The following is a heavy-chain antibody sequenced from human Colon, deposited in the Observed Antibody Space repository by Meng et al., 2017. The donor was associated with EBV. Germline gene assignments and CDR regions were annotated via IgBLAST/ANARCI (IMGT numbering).Heavy chain of an antibody. Sequence: QVQLKESGPGLVKPSETLSPSSAVSGGSVSSSKWWGWVRQSTEKGLEWIGEIFHRGLTNYNPSLQSRVTISGDKSKNQFSLEVTSVTAADTAIYYCMRDLLVLEKNEVWGRGTLVTVSS. CDR2: IFHRGLT. V-gene: IGHV4-4*02. CDR1: GGSVSSSKW. D-gene: IGHD1-1*01. CDR3: MRDLLVLEKNEV. J-gene: IGHJ2*01.